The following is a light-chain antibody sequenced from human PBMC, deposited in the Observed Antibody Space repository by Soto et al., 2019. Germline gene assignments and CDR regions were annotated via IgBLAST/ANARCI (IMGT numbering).Light chain of an antibody. CDR3: QHYESRPLT. J-gene: IGKJ4*01. CDR1: QRVRSD. V-gene: IGKV3-15*01. CDR2: GAS. Sequence: EVAMTQSPAPLSMSPGESSTLSCRASQRVRSDLAWYQHKPGQAPRLLIYGASTRATGIPVRFSGSGSGTEFTLTICSLQSEDFAVYCCQHYESRPLTFGGGTKV.